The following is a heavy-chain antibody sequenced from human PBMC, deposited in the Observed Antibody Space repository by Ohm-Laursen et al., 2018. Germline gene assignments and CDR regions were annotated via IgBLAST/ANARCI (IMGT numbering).Heavy chain of an antibody. Sequence: GSLRLSCAASGFTVSSNYVNWVRQAPGKGLEWVSYISSSGSTIYYADSVKGRFTISRDNAKNSLYLQMNSLRAEDTAVYYCARDGGSYQDDVFDIWGQGTMVTVSS. CDR3: ARDGGSYQDDVFDI. D-gene: IGHD3-16*01. V-gene: IGHV3-11*01. CDR1: GFTVSSNY. J-gene: IGHJ3*02. CDR2: ISSSGSTI.